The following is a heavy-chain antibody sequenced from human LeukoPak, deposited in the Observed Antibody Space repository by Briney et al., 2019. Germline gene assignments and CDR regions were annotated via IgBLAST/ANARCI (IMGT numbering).Heavy chain of an antibody. D-gene: IGHD5-18*01. J-gene: IGHJ4*02. CDR2: IRYDGNNK. CDR1: GFSFRSYG. CDR3: AKRPTWIQLWYLDY. Sequence: QPGGSLRLSCAASGFSFRSYGMHWVRQAPGKGLEWVAFIRYDGNNKYYADSVKGRFTIFRDNSRNTLYLQMNSLRAEDTAVYYCAKRPTWIQLWYLDYWGQGTLVTVSS. V-gene: IGHV3-30*02.